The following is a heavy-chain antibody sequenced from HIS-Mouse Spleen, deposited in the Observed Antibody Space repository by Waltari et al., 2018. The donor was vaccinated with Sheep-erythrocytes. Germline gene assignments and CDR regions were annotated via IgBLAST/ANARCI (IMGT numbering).Heavy chain of an antibody. V-gene: IGHV3-53*01. J-gene: IGHJ4*02. CDR3: ARGMVRGVDFDY. CDR1: GFTVSSHY. D-gene: IGHD3-10*01. CDR2: IYSGGST. Sequence: EVQLVESGGGLIQPGGSLRLSCAASGFTVSSHYMSWCRQAPGKVLEWVSVIYSGGSTYYADSVKGRFTISRDNSKNTLYLQMNSLRAEDTAVYYCARGMVRGVDFDYWGQGTLVTVSS.